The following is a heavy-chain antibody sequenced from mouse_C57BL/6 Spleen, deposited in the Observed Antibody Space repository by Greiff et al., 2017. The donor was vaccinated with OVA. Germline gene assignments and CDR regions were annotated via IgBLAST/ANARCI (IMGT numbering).Heavy chain of an antibody. D-gene: IGHD2-1*01. V-gene: IGHV1-15*01. CDR1: GYTFTDYE. J-gene: IGHJ2*01. CDR2: IDPETGGT. CDR3: TRLGDGNEYFDY. Sequence: QVQLQQSGAELVRPGASVTLSCKASGYTFTDYEMHWVKQTPVHGLEWIGAIDPETGGTAYNQKCKGKAILTADKSSSTAYMELRSLTAEDSAVYYCTRLGDGNEYFDYWGQGTTLTVSS.